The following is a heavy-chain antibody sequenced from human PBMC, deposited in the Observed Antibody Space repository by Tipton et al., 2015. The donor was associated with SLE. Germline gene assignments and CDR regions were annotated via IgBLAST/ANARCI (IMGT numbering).Heavy chain of an antibody. CDR1: GDSIGGYY. CDR2: IYDSGSS. V-gene: IGHV4-59*01. Sequence: LRLSCTVSGDSIGGYYWSWIRQSPGKGLEWIGNIYDSGSSNYNPSLKSRVTISVDASKNQFSLRLTSLTAADTAVYYCARVVYSFSDAFDIWGQGTLVTVSS. J-gene: IGHJ3*02. CDR3: ARVVYSFSDAFDI. D-gene: IGHD5/OR15-5a*01.